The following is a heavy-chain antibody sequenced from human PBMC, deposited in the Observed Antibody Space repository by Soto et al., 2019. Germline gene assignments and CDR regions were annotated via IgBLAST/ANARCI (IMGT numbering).Heavy chain of an antibody. Sequence: EVQLLESGGDLVQPGGSLRLSCAASGFTFSSSAMNWVRQAPGKGLEWVSAISGSGGNTFYADSVKGRFTISRDNSKNTLFLQMHSPRAEDTAIYYCAMLNSGSYSYHGMDVWGQGNTVTVSS. CDR2: ISGSGGNT. J-gene: IGHJ6*02. CDR3: AMLNSGSYSYHGMDV. V-gene: IGHV3-23*01. D-gene: IGHD1-26*01. CDR1: GFTFSSSA.